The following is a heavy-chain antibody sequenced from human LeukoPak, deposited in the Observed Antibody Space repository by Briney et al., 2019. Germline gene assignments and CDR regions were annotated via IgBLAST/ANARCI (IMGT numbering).Heavy chain of an antibody. CDR1: GFSFDGSA. V-gene: IGHV3-9*01. CDR2: ISWNSGVI. J-gene: IGHJ3*01. Sequence: RPGGSLRLSCAASGFSFDGSAMHWVRQVPGKGLEWVSGISWNSGVIDYADSVKGRFTLSRDYSKNTLFLQMNSLRAEDTALYHCARHLWGECATDCYSPDAYDLWGQGTMVTVSS. CDR3: ARHLWGECATDCYSPDAYDL. D-gene: IGHD2-21*02.